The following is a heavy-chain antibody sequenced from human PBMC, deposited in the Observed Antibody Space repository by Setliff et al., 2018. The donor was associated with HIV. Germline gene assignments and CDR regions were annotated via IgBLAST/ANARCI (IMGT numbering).Heavy chain of an antibody. V-gene: IGHV3-23*01. J-gene: IGHJ4*01. Sequence: GGSLRLSCAASGFIFDDYAMSWVRQAPGEALEYVSSIIGSGKDTYYADSVKGRFTISRDNSKNTLYLHMNSLRAEDTALYYCAKEWAVAGTGFGDHWGHGTLVTVSS. CDR2: IIGSGKDT. CDR1: GFIFDDYA. CDR3: AKEWAVAGTGFGDH. D-gene: IGHD6-19*01.